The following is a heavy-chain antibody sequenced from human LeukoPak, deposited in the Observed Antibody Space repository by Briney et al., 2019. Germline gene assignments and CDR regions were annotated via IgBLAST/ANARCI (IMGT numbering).Heavy chain of an antibody. CDR3: ARGAYYYDSSGRSGWFDP. Sequence: ASVKVSCKASGYTLTSYDINWVRQATGQGLEWMGWMNPNSGNTGYAQKFQGRVTMTRNTSISTAYMELSSLRSEDTAVYYCARGAYYYDSSGRSGWFDPWGQGTLVTVSS. CDR1: GYTLTSYD. CDR2: MNPNSGNT. D-gene: IGHD3-22*01. J-gene: IGHJ5*02. V-gene: IGHV1-8*01.